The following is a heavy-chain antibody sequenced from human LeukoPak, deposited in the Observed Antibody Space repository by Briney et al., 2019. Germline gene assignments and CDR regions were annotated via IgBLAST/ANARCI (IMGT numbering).Heavy chain of an antibody. CDR3: TTYLSYRVDY. CDR2: IKSKTDGGTT. D-gene: IGHD3-10*01. CDR1: GFTFSGSA. Sequence: SGGSLRLSCAASGFTFSGSAMHWVRQAPGKGLEWVGRIKSKTDGGTTDYAAPVKGRFTISRDDSKNTLYLQMNSLKTEDTAVYYCTTYLSYRVDYWGQGTLVTVSS. V-gene: IGHV3-15*01. J-gene: IGHJ4*02.